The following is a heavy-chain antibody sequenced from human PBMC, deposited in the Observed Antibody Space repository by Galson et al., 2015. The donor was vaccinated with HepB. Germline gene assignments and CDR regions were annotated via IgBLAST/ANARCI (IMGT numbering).Heavy chain of an antibody. Sequence: SLRLSCAATGFTFSTHDMSWVRQAPGKGLEWVSNIGGSSRGTTFYGDSVKGRFSISRDNSKNTVFLQMNSLRVEDTAIYYCAKVGSSVFFDSWGQGTLVTVSS. CDR1: GFTFSTHD. V-gene: IGHV3-23*01. J-gene: IGHJ4*02. CDR2: IGGSSRGTT. CDR3: AKVGSSVFFDS.